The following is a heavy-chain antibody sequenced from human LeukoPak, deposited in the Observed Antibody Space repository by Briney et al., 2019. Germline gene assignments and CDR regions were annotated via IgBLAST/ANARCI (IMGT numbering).Heavy chain of an antibody. CDR2: IYNSGST. V-gene: IGHV4-59*12. J-gene: IGHJ5*02. CDR1: GGSISSYY. CDR3: ARDRYYDFWSGYWAFDP. D-gene: IGHD3-3*01. Sequence: SETLSLTCTVSGGSISSYYWSWIRQPPGKGLEWIGYIYNSGSTKYNPSLKSRVTISVDTSKNQFSLRLSSVTAADTAVYYCARDRYYDFWSGYWAFDPWGQGTLVTVSS.